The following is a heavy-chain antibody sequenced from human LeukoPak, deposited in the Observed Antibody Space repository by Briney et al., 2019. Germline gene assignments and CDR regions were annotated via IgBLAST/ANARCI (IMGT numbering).Heavy chain of an antibody. CDR2: IYYSGST. CDR1: GGSISSSSYY. CDR3: ARDNMITLGYHAFDI. V-gene: IGHV4-39*07. Sequence: SETLSLTCTVSGGSISSSSYYWGWIRQPPGKGLEWIGSIYYSGSTYYNPSLKSRVTISVDTSKNQFSLKLSSVTAADTAVYYCARDNMITLGYHAFDIWGQGTMVTVSS. J-gene: IGHJ3*02. D-gene: IGHD3-16*01.